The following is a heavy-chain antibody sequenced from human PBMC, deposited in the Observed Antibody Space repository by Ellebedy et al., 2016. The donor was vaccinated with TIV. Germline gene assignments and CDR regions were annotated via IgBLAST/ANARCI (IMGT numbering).Heavy chain of an antibody. D-gene: IGHD3-22*01. Sequence: PGGSLRLSCATSGFIFSDYAISWVRQPPGKGLEWVSTISVRGESTFAADSVKGRFTISRDFSKRTVYLQMNSLRVEDTAVYFCATRGHSIGWFADWGQGTLVTVSS. J-gene: IGHJ5*02. CDR1: GFIFSDYA. CDR2: ISVRGEST. V-gene: IGHV3-23*01. CDR3: ATRGHSIGWFAD.